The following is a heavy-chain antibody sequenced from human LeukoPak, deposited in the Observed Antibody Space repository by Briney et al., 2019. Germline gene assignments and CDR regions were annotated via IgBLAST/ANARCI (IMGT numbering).Heavy chain of an antibody. J-gene: IGHJ6*03. D-gene: IGHD5-18*01. V-gene: IGHV1-69*05. CDR3: ANSPVDTAMVTSPYYYYYYMDV. CDR2: IIPIFGTA. CDR1: GGTFSSYA. Sequence: ASVKVSCKASGGTFSSYAISWVRQAPGQGLEWMGGIIPIFGTANYAQKFQGRVTITTDESTSTAYMELSSLRSEDTAVYYCANSPVDTAMVTSPYYYYYYMDVWGKGTTVTVSS.